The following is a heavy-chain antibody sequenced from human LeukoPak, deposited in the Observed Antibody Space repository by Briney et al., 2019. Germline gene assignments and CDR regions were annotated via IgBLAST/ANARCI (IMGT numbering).Heavy chain of an antibody. CDR2: IWYDGSNK. Sequence: PGRSLRLSCAASGFTFSSYGMHWVRQAPGKGLEWVAVIWYDGSNKYYADSVKGRFTISRDNSKNTLYLQMNSLRAEDTAVYYCAKDQGGSGYSALDYWGQGTLVTVSS. CDR1: GFTFSSYG. D-gene: IGHD3-22*01. CDR3: AKDQGGSGYSALDY. V-gene: IGHV3-33*06. J-gene: IGHJ4*02.